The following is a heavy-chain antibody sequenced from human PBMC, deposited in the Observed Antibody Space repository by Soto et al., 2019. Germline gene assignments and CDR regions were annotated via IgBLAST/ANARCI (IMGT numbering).Heavy chain of an antibody. Sequence: QVQLVESGGGVVQPGRSLRLSCAASGFTFSSYGMHWVRQAPGKGLEWVAVISYDGSNKYYADSVKGRFTISRDNSKNKLYLQMNSLRAADTAVYYWAKEYYGSGSYYHKYYYGMDGWGQGTTVTVSS. CDR1: GFTFSSYG. CDR3: AKEYYGSGSYYHKYYYGMDG. D-gene: IGHD3-10*01. V-gene: IGHV3-30*18. CDR2: ISYDGSNK. J-gene: IGHJ6*02.